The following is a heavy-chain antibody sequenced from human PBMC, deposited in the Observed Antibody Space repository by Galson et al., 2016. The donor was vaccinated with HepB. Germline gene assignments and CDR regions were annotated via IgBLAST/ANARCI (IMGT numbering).Heavy chain of an antibody. CDR2: ISDNGGST. CDR1: GFTFSSCA. J-gene: IGHJ4*02. CDR3: ARDGETVGRLFTPDY. V-gene: IGHV3-64D*06. Sequence: SLRLSCAASGFTFSSCAMHWVRQAPGKGLESVSAISDNGGSTYYADSVKGRFTISRDNSKNTLYLRMSSLRAEDTAVYYCARDGETVGRLFTPDYWGQGTLVTVSS. D-gene: IGHD7-27*01.